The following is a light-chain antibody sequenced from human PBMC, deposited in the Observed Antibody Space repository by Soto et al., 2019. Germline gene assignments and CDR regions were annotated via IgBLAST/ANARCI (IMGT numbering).Light chain of an antibody. V-gene: IGKV3-15*01. J-gene: IGKJ1*01. Sequence: EIVLTQSPGTLSLSPGERATLSCRASQSVSSYLAWYQQKPGQAPRLLIYEASARATGIPSRFSGSGSGTEFTLTISSLQSEDFAVYYCQQYNNWWTFGQGTKVDIK. CDR1: QSVSSY. CDR3: QQYNNWWT. CDR2: EAS.